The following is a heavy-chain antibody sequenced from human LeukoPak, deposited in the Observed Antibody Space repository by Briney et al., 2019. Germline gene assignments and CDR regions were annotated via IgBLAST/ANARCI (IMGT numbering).Heavy chain of an antibody. Sequence: GGSLRLFCAASGFTFSSYGMHWVRQAPGKGLEWVAVIWYDGSNKYYADSVKGRFTISRDNSKNTLYLQMNSLRAEDTAVYYCARAGDYYDSSGYPTPYYFDYWGQGTLVTVSS. CDR3: ARAGDYYDSSGYPTPYYFDY. J-gene: IGHJ4*02. V-gene: IGHV3-33*01. CDR1: GFTFSSYG. CDR2: IWYDGSNK. D-gene: IGHD3-22*01.